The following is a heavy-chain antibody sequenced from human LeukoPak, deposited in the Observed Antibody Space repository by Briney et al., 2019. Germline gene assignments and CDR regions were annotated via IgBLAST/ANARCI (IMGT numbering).Heavy chain of an antibody. CDR2: IYTGGST. V-gene: IGHV3-53*01. Sequence: PGGSLRLSCAASGFTFSSYGMHWVRQAPGKGLEWVAVIYTGGSTYYADSVKGRFTISRDNSKNTLYLQMNSLRVEDTAVYYCARDGDDTSGYFSPFDYWGQGTLVTVSS. CDR1: GFTFSSYG. J-gene: IGHJ4*02. D-gene: IGHD3-22*01. CDR3: ARDGDDTSGYFSPFDY.